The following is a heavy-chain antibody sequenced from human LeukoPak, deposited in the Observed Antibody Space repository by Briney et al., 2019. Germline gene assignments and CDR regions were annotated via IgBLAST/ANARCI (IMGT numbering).Heavy chain of an antibody. J-gene: IGHJ4*02. CDR1: GFSFDDYA. CDR3: AKGGGSELSYFFDY. D-gene: IGHD3-16*02. Sequence: GGSLRLSCAASGFSFDDYAMHWVRQAPGKGLEWVSGINWNSAFIGYADSVKGRFTISRDNAKNSLYLQINSLRVEDMALYYYAKGGGSELSYFFDYWGQGTLVTVSS. V-gene: IGHV3-9*03. CDR2: INWNSAFI.